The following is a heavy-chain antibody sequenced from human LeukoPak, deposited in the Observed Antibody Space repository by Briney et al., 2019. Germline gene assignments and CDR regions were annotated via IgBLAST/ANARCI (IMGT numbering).Heavy chain of an antibody. D-gene: IGHD4-11*01. J-gene: IGHJ6*03. V-gene: IGHV4-4*07. CDR3: ASFPTVKYYYYYYMDV. CDR2: IYTSGST. CDR1: GGSFSSYY. Sequence: LETLSLTCTVSGGSFSSYYWSWIRQPAGKGLEWIGRIYTSGSTNYNPSLKSRVTISVDTSKNQFSLKLSSVTAADTAVYYCASFPTVKYYYYYYMDVWGKGTTVTVSS.